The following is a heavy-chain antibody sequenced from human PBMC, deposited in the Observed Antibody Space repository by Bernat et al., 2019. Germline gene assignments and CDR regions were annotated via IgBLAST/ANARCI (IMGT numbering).Heavy chain of an antibody. J-gene: IGHJ3*02. CDR3: ARDAGSEMATIIQRLSYAFDI. CDR1: GFTFSSYG. D-gene: IGHD5-24*01. V-gene: IGHV3-30*03. Sequence: QVQLVESGGGVVQPGRSLRLSCAASGFTFSSYGMHWVRQAPGKGLEWVAVISDDGRNKYYADSVKGRFTISRDNSKNTLYLQMNSLRAEDTAVYYCARDAGSEMATIIQRLSYAFDIWGQGTMVTVSS. CDR2: ISDDGRNK.